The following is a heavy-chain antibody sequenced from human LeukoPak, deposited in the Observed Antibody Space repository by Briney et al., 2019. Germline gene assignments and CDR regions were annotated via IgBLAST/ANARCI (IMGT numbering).Heavy chain of an antibody. Sequence: SVKVSCKASGGTFSNYAISWVRQAPGQGLEWMGGLIPLYGATNYTQRLQGRITITTDESTTTAYMELSSLRSEDTAVYFCAVGDPFNYYMDLWGKGTTVTVFS. CDR3: AVGDPFNYYMDL. J-gene: IGHJ6*03. CDR1: GGTFSNYA. D-gene: IGHD4-17*01. V-gene: IGHV1-69*05. CDR2: LIPLYGAT.